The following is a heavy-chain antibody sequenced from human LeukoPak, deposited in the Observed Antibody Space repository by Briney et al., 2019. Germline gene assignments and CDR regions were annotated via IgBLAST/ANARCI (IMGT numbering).Heavy chain of an antibody. D-gene: IGHD2-15*01. CDR1: GGSISSSSYY. CDR2: IYYSGST. CDR3: ARDRGIVVVVAASNWFDP. Sequence: SETLSLTCTVSGGSISSSSYYWGWIRQPPGKGLEWIVSIYYSGSTYYNPSLKSRVTISVDTSKNQFSLKLSSVTAADTAVYYCARDRGIVVVVAASNWFDPWGQGTLVTVSS. V-gene: IGHV4-39*07. J-gene: IGHJ5*02.